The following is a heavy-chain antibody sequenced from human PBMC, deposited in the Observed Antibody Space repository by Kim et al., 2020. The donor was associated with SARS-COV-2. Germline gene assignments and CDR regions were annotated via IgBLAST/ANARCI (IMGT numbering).Heavy chain of an antibody. J-gene: IGHJ3*02. V-gene: IGHV1-69*05. CDR3: ARENGMTTVTTDAFDI. D-gene: IGHD4-4*01. Sequence: KFQGRVSINTDESTSTAYLEMSSLRSEDTAVYYCARENGMTTVTTDAFDIWGQGTMVTVSS.